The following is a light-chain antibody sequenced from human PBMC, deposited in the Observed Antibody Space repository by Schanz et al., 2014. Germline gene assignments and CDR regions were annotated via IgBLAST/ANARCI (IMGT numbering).Light chain of an antibody. J-gene: IGKJ2*01. V-gene: IGKV3-20*01. CDR3: QQYGKPPFT. CDR1: QSVTSW. CDR2: GAS. Sequence: EIVLTQSPATLSLSPGERATLSCRASQSVTSWLAWYQQKPGQAPKLLIYGASSRATGIPDRFSGSGSGTDFTLTISRLEPEDFAVYYCQQYGKPPFTFGQGTKLEMK.